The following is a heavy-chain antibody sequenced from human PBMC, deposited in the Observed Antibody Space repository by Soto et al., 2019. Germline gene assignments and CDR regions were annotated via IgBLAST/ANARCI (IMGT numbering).Heavy chain of an antibody. CDR3: ARRGWELLGCAFDI. Sequence: QVQLVQSGAEVRKPGSSVRVSCKASGGSFNRHAISWVRQSPGQGLEWMGGIIPIFGTENYAQKFQGRVTITADKSTSTAYLELSSLRSEDTAVDYCARRGWELLGCAFDIWGQGTMVTVAS. CDR1: GGSFNRHA. CDR2: IIPIFGTE. V-gene: IGHV1-69*06. D-gene: IGHD1-26*01. J-gene: IGHJ3*02.